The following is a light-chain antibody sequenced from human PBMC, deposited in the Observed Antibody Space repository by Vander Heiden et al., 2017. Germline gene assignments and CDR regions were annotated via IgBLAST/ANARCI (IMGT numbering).Light chain of an antibody. CDR2: DVS. CDR3: SSYKSTSTLYV. V-gene: IGLV2-14*01. J-gene: IGLJ1*01. CDR1: SSDIGAYNY. Sequence: QSALTQPASVSGSPGQSITIPCSGTSSDIGAYNYVSWFQQHPDKAPKLIIYDVSIRPSGVSNRFSGSKSGNTASLTTSGLLPEDEADYFCSSYKSTSTLYVFGTGTKVTVL.